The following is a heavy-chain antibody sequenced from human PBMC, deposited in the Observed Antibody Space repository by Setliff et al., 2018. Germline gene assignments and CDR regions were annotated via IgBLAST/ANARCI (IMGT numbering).Heavy chain of an antibody. CDR1: GGSMTSYY. V-gene: IGHV4-59*01. CDR2: IFYSGNT. CDR3: ARIRGPTGNCQEAFDI. J-gene: IGHJ3*02. Sequence: SETLSLTCTVSGGSMTSYYWTWIRQPPGEGLEWIGYIFYSGNTEYNPSLKSQVTISVDTSKSQFSLKLTSVTAADTAVYYCARIRGPTGNCQEAFDIWSEGTMVTVSS. D-gene: IGHD1-1*01.